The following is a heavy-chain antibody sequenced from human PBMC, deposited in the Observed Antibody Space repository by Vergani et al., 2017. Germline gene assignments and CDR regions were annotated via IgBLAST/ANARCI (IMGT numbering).Heavy chain of an antibody. V-gene: IGHV4-61*01. CDR1: GASIRSSNYY. CDR3: ARAPQYCSSTSCYIGPWFDP. J-gene: IGHJ5*02. Sequence: QLQESGPGLVKPSATLSLTCSVSGASIRSSNYYWSWIRQPPGKGLEWIGYIYYSGSTNYNPSLKSRVTISVDTSKNQFSLKLSSVTAADTAVYYCARAPQYCSSTSCYIGPWFDPWGQGTLVTVSS. CDR2: IYYSGST. D-gene: IGHD2-2*02.